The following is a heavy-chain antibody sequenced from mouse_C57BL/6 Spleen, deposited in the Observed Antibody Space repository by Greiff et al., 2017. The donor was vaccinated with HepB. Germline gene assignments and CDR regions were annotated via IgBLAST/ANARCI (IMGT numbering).Heavy chain of an antibody. J-gene: IGHJ4*01. Sequence: EVQGVESGGGLVKPGGSLKLSCAASGFTFSDYGMHWVRQAPEKGLEWVAYISSGSSTIYYADTVKGRFTISRDNAKNTLFLQMTSLRSEDTAMYYCAKGLLLRYYAMDYWGQGTSVTVSS. CDR2: ISSGSSTI. CDR3: AKGLLLRYYAMDY. CDR1: GFTFSDYG. D-gene: IGHD1-1*01. V-gene: IGHV5-17*01.